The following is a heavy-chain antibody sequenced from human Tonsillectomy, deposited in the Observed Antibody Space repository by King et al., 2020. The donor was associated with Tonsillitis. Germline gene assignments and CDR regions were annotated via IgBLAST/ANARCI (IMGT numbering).Heavy chain of an antibody. D-gene: IGHD4-23*01. J-gene: IGHJ4*02. V-gene: IGHV3-48*03. CDR2: ISSSGRTL. Sequence: QLVQSGGGLVQPGGSLRLSCAASGLTFSSYEMNWVRQAPGKGREWGSYISSSGRTLYYADSVKGRFTISRDNAKNSLYLQMNSLRAEDTAVYYCARDHTVDGSFDYWGQGTLVTVSS. CDR3: ARDHTVDGSFDY. CDR1: GLTFSSYE.